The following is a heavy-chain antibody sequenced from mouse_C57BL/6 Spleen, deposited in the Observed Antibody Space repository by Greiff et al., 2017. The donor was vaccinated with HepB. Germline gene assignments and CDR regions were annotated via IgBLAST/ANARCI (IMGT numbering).Heavy chain of an antibody. J-gene: IGHJ3*01. V-gene: IGHV1-52*01. CDR1: GYTFTSYW. CDR3: ARGARDYDGGRFAY. D-gene: IGHD2-4*01. CDR2: IDPSDSET. Sequence: VQLQQSGAELVRPGSSVKLSCKASGYTFTSYWMHWVKQRPIQGLEWIGNIDPSDSETHYNQKFQDKATLTVDKSSRTAYMQPSSLTSEDSAIYYVARGARDYDGGRFAYWGQGTLVTVPA.